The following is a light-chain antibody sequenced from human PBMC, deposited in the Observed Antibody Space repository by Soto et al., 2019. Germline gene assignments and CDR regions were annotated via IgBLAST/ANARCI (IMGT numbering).Light chain of an antibody. CDR2: VGTGGIVG. CDR3: GADHGSGTNFVYV. J-gene: IGLJ1*01. V-gene: IGLV9-49*01. CDR1: SGYSDYK. Sequence: QLVLTQPPSASASLGASVTLTCTLSSGYSDYKVDWYQQRPGKGPRFVIRVGTGGIVGSKGDGIPDRFSVLGSGLNRYLTIKNIQEEDESDYHCGADHGSGTNFVYVFGTGTKLTVL.